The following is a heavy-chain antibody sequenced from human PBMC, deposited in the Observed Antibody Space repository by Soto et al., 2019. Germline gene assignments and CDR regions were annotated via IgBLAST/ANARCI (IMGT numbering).Heavy chain of an antibody. CDR1: GGSINSPDYY. V-gene: IGHV4-30-4*01. J-gene: IGHJ4*02. Sequence: PSETLSLTCTVSGGSINSPDYYWSWIRQPPGKGLEWIGYIYYRGSIYYNPSLRSRVTISVDRSKIQFSLKLKSVTAADMAVYYCARGQVVAAQHWGQGTLVTVSS. CDR2: IYYRGSI. CDR3: ARGQVVAAQH. D-gene: IGHD2-15*01.